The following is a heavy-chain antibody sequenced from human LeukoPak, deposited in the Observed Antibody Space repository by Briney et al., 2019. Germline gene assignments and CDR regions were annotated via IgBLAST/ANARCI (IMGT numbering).Heavy chain of an antibody. Sequence: PGGSLRLPCAASGFTFSSYGMHWVRQAPGKGLEWVAFIRYDGSNKYYADSVKGRFTISRDNSKNTLYLQMNSLRAEDTAVYYCAKGGYYDFWSGYYLGDYWGQGTLVTVSS. CDR2: IRYDGSNK. CDR3: AKGGYYDFWSGYYLGDY. J-gene: IGHJ4*02. CDR1: GFTFSSYG. V-gene: IGHV3-30*02. D-gene: IGHD3-3*01.